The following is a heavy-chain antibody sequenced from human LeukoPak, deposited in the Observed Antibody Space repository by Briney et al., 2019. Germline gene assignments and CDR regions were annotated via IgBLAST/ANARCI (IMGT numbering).Heavy chain of an antibody. CDR1: GFTFSNYA. D-gene: IGHD5-12*01. CDR2: ISYDGSNR. CDR3: ARDRGYSGYDGLDY. J-gene: IGHJ4*02. V-gene: IGHV3-30-3*01. Sequence: GGSLRLSCAASGFTFSNYAMHWVRQAPGKGLEWVAVISYDGSNRYNADSVKGRFTISRDNSKNTLYLQMNSLRAEDTAVYYCARDRGYSGYDGLDYWGQGTLVTVSS.